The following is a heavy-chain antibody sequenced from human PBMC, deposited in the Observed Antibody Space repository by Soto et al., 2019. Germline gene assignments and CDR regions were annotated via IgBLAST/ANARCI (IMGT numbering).Heavy chain of an antibody. J-gene: IGHJ6*02. V-gene: IGHV3-23*01. D-gene: IGHD1-26*01. Sequence: GGSLRLSCAASGFTFSSYAMSWVRQAPGKGLEWVSAISGSGGSTYYADSVKGRFTISRDNSKNTLYLQMNSLRAEDTAVYVCAKKGSYYAPGSYGMDVWGQGTTVTVSS. CDR2: ISGSGGST. CDR1: GFTFSSYA. CDR3: AKKGSYYAPGSYGMDV.